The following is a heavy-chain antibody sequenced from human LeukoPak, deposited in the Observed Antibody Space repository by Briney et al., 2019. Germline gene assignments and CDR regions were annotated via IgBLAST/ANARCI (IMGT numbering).Heavy chain of an antibody. V-gene: IGHV4-39*01. CDR2: IYYSGSI. CDR3: ARLWFGESHFDY. Sequence: PSETLSLTCTVSGGSIRSSSYYWGWIRQPPGKGLEWIGSIYYSGSIYYNPSLKSRVTISIDMSKNQFSLKLSSVTAADTAVYYCARLWFGESHFDYWGQGTLVTVSS. D-gene: IGHD3-10*01. CDR1: GGSIRSSSYY. J-gene: IGHJ4*02.